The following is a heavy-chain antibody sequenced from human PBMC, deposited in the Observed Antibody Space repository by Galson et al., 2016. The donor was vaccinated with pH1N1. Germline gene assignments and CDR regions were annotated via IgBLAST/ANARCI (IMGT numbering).Heavy chain of an antibody. V-gene: IGHV2-5*01. CDR2: TFWNDDR. D-gene: IGHD4-17*01. J-gene: IGHJ4*02. CDR3: AHREYGDFVGSFDH. Sequence: PALVKPTQTLRLTCTLSGFSLSTSAVGVGWIRQPPGKALEWLALTFWNDDRYYRPSLKNSLTITKGTSENLVVLTMTNMDPVDTATYYCAHREYGDFVGSFDHWGQGALVTVSS. CDR1: GFSLSTSAVG.